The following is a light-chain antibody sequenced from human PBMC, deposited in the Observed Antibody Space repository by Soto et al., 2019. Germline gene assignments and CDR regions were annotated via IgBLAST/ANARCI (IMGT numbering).Light chain of an antibody. CDR3: QQYHTWWT. V-gene: IGKV1-5*03. Sequence: DIQMTQSPSTLSASVGDRVTITCRASQSISSWLAWYQQKPGKAPKLLIYKASSLESGVPSRFSGSGSGTEFILTISSLQPDDFATYYCQQYHTWWTFGQGTKVEI. CDR2: KAS. CDR1: QSISSW. J-gene: IGKJ1*01.